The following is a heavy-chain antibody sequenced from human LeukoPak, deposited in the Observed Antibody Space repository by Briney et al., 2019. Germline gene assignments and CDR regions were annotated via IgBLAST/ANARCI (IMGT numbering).Heavy chain of an antibody. J-gene: IGHJ4*02. CDR3: AKGSYYDSSGSFYLDY. V-gene: IGHV3-23*01. CDR2: ISGSGDNT. Sequence: GGSLRLSCAASGFTFSSYAMSWVRQAPGKGLEWVSGISGSGDNTYYADSVKGRFTISRDNSKNTPYVQVNSLGTEDTAAYYCAKGSYYDSSGSFYLDYWGQGTLVTVSS. D-gene: IGHD3-22*01. CDR1: GFTFSSYA.